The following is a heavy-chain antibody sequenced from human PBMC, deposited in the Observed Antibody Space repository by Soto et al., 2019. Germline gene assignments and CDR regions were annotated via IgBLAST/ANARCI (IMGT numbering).Heavy chain of an antibody. CDR2: INPNSGGT. CDR3: ARDIAARPRWFDP. CDR1: GYTFTGYY. V-gene: IGHV1-2*02. Sequence: ASVKVSCKASGYTFTGYYMHWVRRAPGQGLEWMGWINPNSGGTNYAQKFQGRVTMTRDTSISTAYMELSRLRSDDTAVYYCARDIAARPRWFDPWGQGTLVTVSS. J-gene: IGHJ5*02. D-gene: IGHD6-6*01.